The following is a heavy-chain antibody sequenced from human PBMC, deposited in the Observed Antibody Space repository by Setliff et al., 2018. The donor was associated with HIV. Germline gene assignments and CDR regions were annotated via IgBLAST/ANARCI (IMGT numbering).Heavy chain of an antibody. CDR1: GYTFTSYY. Sequence: ASVKVSCKASGYTFTSYYMHWVRQAPGQGLEWMGIINPSGGSTTYAQKFQGRVTMTRDTSTSTVYIELSSLRSEDTAVYYCARDPAPSSSASYFQHWGQGTPVTVSS. V-gene: IGHV1-46*01. D-gene: IGHD6-6*01. J-gene: IGHJ1*01. CDR3: ARDPAPSSSASYFQH. CDR2: INPSGGST.